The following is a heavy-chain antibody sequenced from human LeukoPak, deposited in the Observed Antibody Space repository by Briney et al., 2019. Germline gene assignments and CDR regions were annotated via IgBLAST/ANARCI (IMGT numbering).Heavy chain of an antibody. CDR2: ISSSSSYI. D-gene: IGHD5-24*01. J-gene: IGHJ6*02. CDR1: GFTFSSYS. V-gene: IGHV3-21*01. CDR3: ARGQRLGGREEDLYYYGMDV. Sequence: PGGSLRLSCAASGFTFSSYSMNWVRQAPGKGLEWVSSISSSSSYIYYADSVKGRFTISRDNAKNSLYLQMNSLRAEDTAVYYCARGQRLGGREEDLYYYGMDVWGQGTTVTVSS.